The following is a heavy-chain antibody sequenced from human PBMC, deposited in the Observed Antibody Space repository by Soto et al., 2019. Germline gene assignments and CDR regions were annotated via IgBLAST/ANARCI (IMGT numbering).Heavy chain of an antibody. V-gene: IGHV4-59*01. CDR2: IDYSGST. Sequence: QVQLLESGPGLVKPSETLSLTCTVSSGSIGTYYWNWIRQPPGKGLEWIAYIDYSGSTKSNPSLKIRLTRSIDTSNNQFSLRWSSVTAADTTGYFCARGSSSSARHDASDIWGQRKMVTVSS. D-gene: IGHD1-26*01. CDR1: SGSIGTYY. J-gene: IGHJ3*02. CDR3: ARGSSSSARHDASDI.